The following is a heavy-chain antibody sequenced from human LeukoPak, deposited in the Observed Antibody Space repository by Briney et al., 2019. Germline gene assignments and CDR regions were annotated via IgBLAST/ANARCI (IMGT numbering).Heavy chain of an antibody. CDR3: AKDSSYYYDSSGYRDY. J-gene: IGHJ4*02. CDR1: GFTFDDYA. D-gene: IGHD3-22*01. V-gene: IGHV3-9*01. CDR2: ISWNSGSI. Sequence: GGSLRLSCAASGFTFDDYAMHWVRQAPGKGLEWVSGISWNSGSIGYADSVKGRFTISRDNAKNSLYLQMNSLRAEDTALYYCAKDSSYYYDSSGYRDYWGQGTLVTVSA.